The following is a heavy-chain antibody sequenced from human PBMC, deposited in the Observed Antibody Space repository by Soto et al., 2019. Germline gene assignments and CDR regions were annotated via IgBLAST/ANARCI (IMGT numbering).Heavy chain of an antibody. D-gene: IGHD3-3*01. CDR1: GGCIDNTHSF. J-gene: IGHJ4*02. CDR2: AYYTGGA. CDR3: LRGVESASRHTDFDS. Sequence: TLSLTCDFSGGCIDNTHSFWVWVLQPPGKGLEFIGRAYYTGGAYYNASLKSRVTVSVDTSKNHIPLRVNSVTAADTAVYYCLRGVESASRHTDFDSWGQGILVTV. V-gene: IGHV4-39*02.